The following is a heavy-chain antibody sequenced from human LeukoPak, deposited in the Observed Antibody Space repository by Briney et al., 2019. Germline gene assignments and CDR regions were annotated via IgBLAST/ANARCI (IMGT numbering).Heavy chain of an antibody. Sequence: PGVSLRLSFAASGFTFSSYWMHWVRQAPGKGPVWVSRINNDGSSTRYADSVKGRFTISRDNAKDTLYLQMTSLRAEDTAVYYCARSHYYDSSGSLYYYYGLDVWGQGTTVTVSS. CDR2: INNDGSST. V-gene: IGHV3-74*01. CDR1: GFTFSSYW. J-gene: IGHJ6*02. D-gene: IGHD3-22*01. CDR3: ARSHYYDSSGSLYYYYGLDV.